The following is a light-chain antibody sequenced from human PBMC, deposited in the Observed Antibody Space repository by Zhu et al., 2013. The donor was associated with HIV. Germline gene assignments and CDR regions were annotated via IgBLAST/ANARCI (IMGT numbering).Light chain of an antibody. J-gene: IGLJ3*02. Sequence: QSALTQPASVSGSPGQSITISCAGTSSDVGNYDLVSWYQQHPGKAPKLLIYEVNKRPSGISDRFSGSKSGTSASLNIIDLQAGDEAEYYCGVWDGSLTALSWVFGGGTKLTVL. CDR1: SSDVGNYDL. CDR3: GVWDGSLTALSWV. CDR2: EVN. V-gene: IGLV2-14*02.